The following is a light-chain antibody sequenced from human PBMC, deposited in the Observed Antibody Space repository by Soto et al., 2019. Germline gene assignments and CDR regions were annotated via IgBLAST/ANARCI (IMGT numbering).Light chain of an antibody. CDR2: GAS. J-gene: IGKJ1*01. Sequence: EIVLTQSPGTLSLSPGERATLSCTARQSVSSNFLAWYQRKPGQAPRLLIYGASYRATDIPSRFSGSGSGTDFTLTITRLEPEDFAVYYCQQYGTSPPTFGQGTKVEI. V-gene: IGKV3-20*01. CDR1: QSVSSNF. CDR3: QQYGTSPPT.